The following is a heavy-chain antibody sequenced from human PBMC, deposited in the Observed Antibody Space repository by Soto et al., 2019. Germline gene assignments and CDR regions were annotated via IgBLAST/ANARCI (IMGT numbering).Heavy chain of an antibody. CDR3: ARDRVVVVAATLFYYYYGMDV. J-gene: IGHJ6*02. Sequence: SETLSLTCTVSGGSISSYYWSWIRQPAGKGLEWIGRIYTSGSTNYNPSLKSRVTMSVDTSKNQFSLKLSSVTAADTAVHYCARDRVVVVAATLFYYYYGMDVWGQGTTVTVSS. CDR1: GGSISSYY. V-gene: IGHV4-4*07. D-gene: IGHD2-15*01. CDR2: IYTSGST.